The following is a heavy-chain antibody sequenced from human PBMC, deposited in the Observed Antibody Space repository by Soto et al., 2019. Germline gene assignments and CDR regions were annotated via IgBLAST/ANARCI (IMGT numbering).Heavy chain of an antibody. V-gene: IGHV3-23*01. Sequence: GGSLRLSCAASGFTFSSYAMSWVRQAPGKGLEWVSAISGSGGSTYYADSVKGRFTISRDNSKNTLYLQMNSLRAEDTAVYYCAKRPPYYDFWSGYLDYWGQGTLVTVS. CDR2: ISGSGGST. CDR3: AKRPPYYDFWSGYLDY. J-gene: IGHJ4*02. D-gene: IGHD3-3*01. CDR1: GFTFSSYA.